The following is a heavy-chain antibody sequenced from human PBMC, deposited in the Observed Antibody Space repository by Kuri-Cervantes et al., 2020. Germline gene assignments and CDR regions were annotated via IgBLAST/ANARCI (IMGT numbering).Heavy chain of an antibody. Sequence: GESLKISCAASGFTFGNYWMNWVRQAPGKGLEWVANMKQDGGEKYYVDSVKGRFTISRDNAKNSLYLQMNSLRAGDTAVYYCARVRRGRDGYNYPDYWGQGTLVTVSS. CDR3: ARVRRGRDGYNYPDY. J-gene: IGHJ4*02. V-gene: IGHV3-7*01. CDR2: MKQDGGEK. CDR1: GFTFGNYW. D-gene: IGHD5-24*01.